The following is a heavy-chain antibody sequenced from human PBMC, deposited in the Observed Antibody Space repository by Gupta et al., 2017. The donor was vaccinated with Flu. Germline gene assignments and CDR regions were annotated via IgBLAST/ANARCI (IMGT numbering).Heavy chain of an antibody. CDR1: GFTFSSYS. Sequence: EVQLVESGGGLVKPGGYLRLSCAASGFTFSSYSMNWVRQAPGKGLEWVSSISSSSSYIYYADSVKGRFTISRDNAKNSLYLQMNSLRAEDTAVYYCTRALNVRYCSGGSCYFHYWGQGTLVTVSS. J-gene: IGHJ4*02. CDR2: ISSSSSYI. CDR3: TRALNVRYCSGGSCYFHY. V-gene: IGHV3-21*01. D-gene: IGHD2-15*01.